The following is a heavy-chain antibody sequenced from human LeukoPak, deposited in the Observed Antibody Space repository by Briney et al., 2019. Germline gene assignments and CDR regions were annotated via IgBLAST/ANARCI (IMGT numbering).Heavy chain of an antibody. D-gene: IGHD2-15*01. Sequence: SETLSLTCAVSGVAISRGGYAWNWIRQPPGKGLEWIAYIYHSGTTYYNPSLKSRATISVDTSKNQFSLKLSSVTAADTAVYYCARRVDYYYYMDVWGKGTTVTVSS. CDR3: ARRVDYYYYMDV. V-gene: IGHV4-30-4*07. CDR1: GVAISRGGYA. J-gene: IGHJ6*03. CDR2: IYHSGTT.